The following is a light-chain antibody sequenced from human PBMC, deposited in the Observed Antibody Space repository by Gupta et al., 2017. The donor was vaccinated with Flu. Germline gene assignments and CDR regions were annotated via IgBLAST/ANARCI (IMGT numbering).Light chain of an antibody. J-gene: IGKJ1*01. CDR3: QQDHIIPWT. V-gene: IGKV3-20*01. CDR1: QPFTSTY. CDR2: ATS. Sequence: VLTPSPGTLSLSPGESATLSCRASQPFTSTYFAWYRQTPGQAPRLLIYATSIRATGVPDRFSGSGSGTDFTLTISRLEPEDFAVYYCQQDHIIPWTFGQGTKVEI.